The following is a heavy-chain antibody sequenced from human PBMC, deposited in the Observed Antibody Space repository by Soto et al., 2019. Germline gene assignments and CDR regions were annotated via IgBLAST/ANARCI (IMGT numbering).Heavy chain of an antibody. CDR3: AGETSYYYYYGMDV. J-gene: IGHJ6*02. V-gene: IGHV4-34*01. Sequence: SDTLSLTCAVYGWSFSGYYGSWIRQPPGKGLEWIGEINHSGSTNYNPSLKSRVTISVDTSKNQFSLKLSSVTAADTAVYYCAGETSYYYYYGMDVWGQGTTVTVS. CDR1: GWSFSGYY. CDR2: INHSGST. D-gene: IGHD1-7*01.